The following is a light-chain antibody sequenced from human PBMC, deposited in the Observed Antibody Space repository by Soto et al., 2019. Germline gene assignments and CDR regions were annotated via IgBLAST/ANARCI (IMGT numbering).Light chain of an antibody. CDR1: ETINNW. CDR3: QQYDSYSLLT. Sequence: DIPMTQSPSTLSASVGDRVTITCRASETINNWLAWYQQKPGKPPKLLISKASNLESGVPSRFSGSGSETEFTLTISGLQPDDFATYYCQQYDSYSLLTFAGGTRVDIK. J-gene: IGKJ4*01. V-gene: IGKV1-5*03. CDR2: KAS.